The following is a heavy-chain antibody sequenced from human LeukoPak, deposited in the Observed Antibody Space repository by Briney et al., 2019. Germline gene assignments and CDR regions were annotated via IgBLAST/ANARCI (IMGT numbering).Heavy chain of an antibody. CDR2: ISSSGSYI. CDR1: GFTFSNYE. J-gene: IGHJ4*02. D-gene: IGHD2/OR15-2a*01. Sequence: GGSLRLSCAASGFTFSNYEMNWVRQAPGKGLEWVSYISSSGSYIYYADSVRGRFTISRDNAKNSLYLQMNSLRAEDTAVYYCARGPGISPNFDYWGQGTLVTVSS. V-gene: IGHV3-21*05. CDR3: ARGPGISPNFDY.